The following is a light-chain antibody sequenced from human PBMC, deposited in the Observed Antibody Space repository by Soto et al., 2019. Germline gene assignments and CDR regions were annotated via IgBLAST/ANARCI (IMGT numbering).Light chain of an antibody. CDR3: QQSYGTTIT. Sequence: IVMTQSPATRSLSLGERATLSWRASQSVSRNLAWCQLKPGQAPRLLSYGASTRATGIPARFSGSGSGTDCTLTISSLQPEDCATYYCQQSYGTTITFGQGTRLEIK. CDR2: GAS. J-gene: IGKJ5*01. V-gene: IGKV3-15*01. CDR1: QSVSRN.